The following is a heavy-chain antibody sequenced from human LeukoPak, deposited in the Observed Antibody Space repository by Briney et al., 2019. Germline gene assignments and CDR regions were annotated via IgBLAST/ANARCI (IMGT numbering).Heavy chain of an antibody. CDR1: GFTFSSYA. J-gene: IGHJ4*02. Sequence: GGSLRLSCAASGFTFSSYAMSWVRQAPGKGLEWVSAISGSGGSTYYAASVKGRFTISRDNSKNTLYLQMNSLRAEDTAVYYCAKDGGYCGSTSCYSSNFDYWGQGTLVTVSS. D-gene: IGHD2-2*01. CDR3: AKDGGYCGSTSCYSSNFDY. V-gene: IGHV3-23*01. CDR2: ISGSGGST.